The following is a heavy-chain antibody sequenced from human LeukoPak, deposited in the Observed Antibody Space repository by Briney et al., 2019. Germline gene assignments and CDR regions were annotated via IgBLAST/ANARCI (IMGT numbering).Heavy chain of an antibody. Sequence: SETLSLTCAVSGGSISSGGYSWSWIRQPPRKGLEWIGYIYHSGSTYYNPSLKSRVTISVDRSKNQFSLKLSSVTAADTAVYYCARGGDYGAYYYGMDVWGQGTTVTVSS. J-gene: IGHJ6*02. CDR3: ARGGDYGAYYYGMDV. CDR1: GGSISSGGYS. V-gene: IGHV4-30-2*01. D-gene: IGHD4-17*01. CDR2: IYHSGST.